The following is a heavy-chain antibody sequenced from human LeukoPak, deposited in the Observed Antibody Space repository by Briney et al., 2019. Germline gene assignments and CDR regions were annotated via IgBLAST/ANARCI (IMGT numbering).Heavy chain of an antibody. CDR2: ISAYNGNT. V-gene: IGHV1-18*01. Sequence: ASVKVSCKASGYTFTSYGISWVRQAPGQGLEWMGWISAYNGNTNYAQTLQGRVTMTTGTSTSTAYMELRSLRSDDTAVYYCAKNTGHRLVGPTNYFDYWGQGTLVTVSS. D-gene: IGHD1-26*01. CDR1: GYTFTSYG. J-gene: IGHJ4*02. CDR3: AKNTGHRLVGPTNYFDY.